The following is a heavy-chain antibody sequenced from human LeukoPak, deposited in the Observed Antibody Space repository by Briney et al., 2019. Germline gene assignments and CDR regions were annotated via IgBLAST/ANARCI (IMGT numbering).Heavy chain of an antibody. D-gene: IGHD2-2*01. CDR1: GGSISSYY. CDR3: ARGPYCSSTSCSIAGAFDI. CDR2: IYYSGST. J-gene: IGHJ3*02. V-gene: IGHV4-59*01. Sequence: SETLSLTCTVSGGSISSYYWSWIRQPPGKGLEWIGYIYYSGSTNYNPSLKSRVTISVDTSKSQFSLKLSSVTAADTAVYYCARGPYCSSTSCSIAGAFDIWGQGTMVTVSS.